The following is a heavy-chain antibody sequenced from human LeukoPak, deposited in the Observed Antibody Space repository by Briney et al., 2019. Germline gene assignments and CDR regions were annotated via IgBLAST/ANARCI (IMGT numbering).Heavy chain of an antibody. J-gene: IGHJ4*02. CDR3: AKGGYSYGHYYFDY. V-gene: IGHV3-30*02. CDR2: IRYDGSNK. CDR1: GFTFSSYG. D-gene: IGHD5-18*01. Sequence: TGGSLRLSCAASGFTFSSYGMHWVRQAPGKGLEWVAFIRYDGSNKYYADSVKGRFTISRDNSKNTLYLQMNSLRAEDTAVYYCAKGGYSYGHYYFDYWGQGTLVTVSS.